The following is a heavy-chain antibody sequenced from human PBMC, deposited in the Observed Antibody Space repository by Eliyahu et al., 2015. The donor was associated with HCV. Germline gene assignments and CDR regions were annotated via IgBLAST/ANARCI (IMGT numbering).Heavy chain of an antibody. CDR3: ARGLTVDDKDGMDV. J-gene: IGHJ6*02. CDR1: GGSFSGYY. CDR2: INHSGST. V-gene: IGHV4-34*01. Sequence: QVQLQQWGAGLLKPSETLSLTCAVYGGSFSGYYWXWIRQPPGKGLEWIGEINHSGSTNYNPSLKSRVTISVDTSKNQFSLKLSSVTAADTAVYYCARGLTVDDKDGMDVWGQGTTVTVSS.